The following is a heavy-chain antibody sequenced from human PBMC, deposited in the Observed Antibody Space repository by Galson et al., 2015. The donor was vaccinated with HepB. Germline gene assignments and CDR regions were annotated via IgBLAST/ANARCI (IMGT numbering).Heavy chain of an antibody. J-gene: IGHJ4*02. CDR2: ISYDGSGE. Sequence: SLRLSCAASGFTFSNHAMHWVRQAPGKGLEWAAVISYDGSGENYADSVKGRFTVSRDNSKNSLFLQLNSLRAEDTAVYYCARVRSVAGTIGFDNWGQGTLVTVSS. CDR1: GFTFSNHA. V-gene: IGHV3-30*04. CDR3: ARVRSVAGTIGFDN. D-gene: IGHD6-19*01.